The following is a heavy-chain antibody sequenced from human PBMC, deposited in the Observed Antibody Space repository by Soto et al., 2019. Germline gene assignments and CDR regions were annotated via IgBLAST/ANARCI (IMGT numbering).Heavy chain of an antibody. CDR2: INPRCATP. D-gene: IGHD3-22*01. J-gene: IGHJ4*02. CDR3: AGSNHYETSGYLRH. Sequence: QVQLVQSGAEVRKPGSSVKVSCKASGGTLNIYAISWVRQARGQGLEWMGGINPRCATPNTAQKFLDRVTLTADESTNTAFMELRSLRPDDTAVYYCAGSNHYETSGYLRHWGQGTLVSVSS. V-gene: IGHV1-69*12. CDR1: GGTLNIYA.